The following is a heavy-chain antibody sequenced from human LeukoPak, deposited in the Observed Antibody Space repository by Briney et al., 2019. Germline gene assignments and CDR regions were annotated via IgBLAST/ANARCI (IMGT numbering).Heavy chain of an antibody. CDR3: ASSVGDYGAIDI. D-gene: IGHD4-17*01. CDR2: ISYDGSNK. V-gene: IGHV3-30-3*01. CDR1: GFTFSSYA. J-gene: IGHJ3*02. Sequence: PGRSLRLSCAASGFTFSSYAMHWLRQPPGKGLEWVAVISYDGSNKYYADYVKGRFTISRDNSKNTLYLQMNSLRAEDTAVYYCASSVGDYGAIDIWGQGTMVTVSS.